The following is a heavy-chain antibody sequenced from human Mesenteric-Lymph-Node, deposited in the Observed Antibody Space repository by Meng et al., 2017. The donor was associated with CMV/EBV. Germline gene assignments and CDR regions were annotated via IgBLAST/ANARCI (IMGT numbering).Heavy chain of an antibody. CDR3: ATSTATTSNYRRVWNL. CDR2: VIPILNMA. CDR1: GDTFNTYT. V-gene: IGHV1-69*02. J-gene: IGHJ4*02. Sequence: SVKVSCKALGDTFNTYTFNWVRQAPGQGLEWMGRVIPILNMADSAHNFQGRVTIIADRSTSTVYLELTSLRSDDTAVYYCATSTATTSNYRRVWNLWGQGTEVTVSS. D-gene: IGHD1-1*01.